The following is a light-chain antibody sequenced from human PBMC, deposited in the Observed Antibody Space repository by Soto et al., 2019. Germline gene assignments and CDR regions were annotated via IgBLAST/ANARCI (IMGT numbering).Light chain of an antibody. V-gene: IGKV2-28*01. CDR1: QSLLQSNGYNY. J-gene: IGKJ1*01. CDR2: FGS. Sequence: DIVMTQSPLSLPVTPGEPASISCSSSQSLLQSNGYNYLDWYLQKPGQSPQLLIYFGSYRASGVPDRVIGSGSGKDFTQKIRRVEADDVGVYYCIQSQPSPPTFGQGTKVEI. CDR3: IQSQPSPPT.